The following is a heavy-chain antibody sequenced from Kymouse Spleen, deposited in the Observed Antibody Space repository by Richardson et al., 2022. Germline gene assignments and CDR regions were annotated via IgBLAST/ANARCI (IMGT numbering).Heavy chain of an antibody. CDR1: GGSISSGGYY. D-gene: IGHD3-10*01. Sequence: QVQLQESGPGLVKPSQTLSLTCTVSGGSISSGGYYWSWIRQHPGKGLEWIGYIYYSGSTYYNPSLKSRVTISVDTSKNQFSLKLSSVTAADTAVYYCAREGDGSGSYYPYYYGMDVWGQGTTVTVSS. CDR2: IYYSGST. CDR3: AREGDGSGSYYPYYYGMDV. V-gene: IGHV4-31*03. J-gene: IGHJ6*02.